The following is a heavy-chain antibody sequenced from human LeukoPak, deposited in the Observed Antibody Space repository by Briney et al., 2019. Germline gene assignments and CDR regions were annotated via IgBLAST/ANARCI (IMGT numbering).Heavy chain of an antibody. CDR3: ARRDTAMAFDY. Sequence: SETLSLTCAVYGGSFSGYYWSWIRQPPGKGLEWIGEINHSGSTNYNPSLKGRVTISVDTSKNQFSLKLSSVTAADTAVYYCARRDTAMAFDYWGQGTLVTVSS. CDR1: GGSFSGYY. J-gene: IGHJ4*02. CDR2: INHSGST. D-gene: IGHD5-18*01. V-gene: IGHV4-34*01.